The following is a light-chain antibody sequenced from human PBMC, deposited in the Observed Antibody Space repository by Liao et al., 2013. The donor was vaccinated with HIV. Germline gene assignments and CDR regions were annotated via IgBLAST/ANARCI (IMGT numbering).Light chain of an antibody. CDR3: QAWDSSTAVV. Sequence: SYVMTQPPSVSVAPGQTARITCAANNIGSKSVHWYQQKPGQSPVLVIDQDNKRPSGIPERFSGSNSGNTATLTISGTQAMDEADYYCQAWDSSTAVVFGGGTKLTVL. V-gene: IGLV3-1*01. J-gene: IGLJ2*01. CDR1: NIGSKS. CDR2: QDN.